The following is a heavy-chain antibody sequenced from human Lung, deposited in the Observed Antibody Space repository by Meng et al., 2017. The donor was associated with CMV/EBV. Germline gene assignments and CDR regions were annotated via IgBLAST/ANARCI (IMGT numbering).Heavy chain of an antibody. V-gene: IGHV3-30-3*01. D-gene: IGHD6-19*01. CDR3: ARLAGGSGSEG. CDR1: GFTFSSYA. CDR2: ISYDGSNK. Sequence: GGSLRLXFAASGFTFSSYAMHWVRQAPGKGLEWVAVISYDGSNKYYADSVKGRFTISRDNSKNTLYLQMNSLRAEDTAVYYCARLAGGSGSEGWGQGKVVNGAS. J-gene: IGHJ4*02.